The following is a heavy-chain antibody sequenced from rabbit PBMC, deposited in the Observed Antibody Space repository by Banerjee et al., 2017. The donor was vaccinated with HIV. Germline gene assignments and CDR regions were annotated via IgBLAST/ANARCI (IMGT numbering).Heavy chain of an antibody. CDR3: ARRNHVSSGWGPLNL. Sequence: QEQLVESGGGLVRPEGSLKLSCTASGFSFSSSYYMCWVRQAPGKGLEWIACIYAGSSGSTYYASWAKGRFTISKTSSTTVTLQMTSLTAADTATYFCARRNHVSSGWGPLNLWGPGTLVTVS. CDR1: GFSFSSSYY. V-gene: IGHV1S45*01. D-gene: IGHD4-1*01. CDR2: IYAGSSGST. J-gene: IGHJ4*01.